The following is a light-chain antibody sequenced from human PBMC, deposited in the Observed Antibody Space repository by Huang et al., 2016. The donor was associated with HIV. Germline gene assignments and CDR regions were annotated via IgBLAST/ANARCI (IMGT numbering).Light chain of an antibody. CDR1: QSVSSN. CDR2: GAS. CDR3: QQNNNWPPLFT. Sequence: EIVMTQSPATLSASPGERATLSCRASQSVSSNLAWYQQNPGQAPRRLIYGASTRDTGIPARFSGSGSGTEFTLTISSLQSEDFAVYYCQQNNNWPPLFTFGPGTKVDIK. J-gene: IGKJ3*01. V-gene: IGKV3-15*01.